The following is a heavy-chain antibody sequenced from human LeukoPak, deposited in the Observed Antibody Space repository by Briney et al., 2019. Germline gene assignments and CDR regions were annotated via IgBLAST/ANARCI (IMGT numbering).Heavy chain of an antibody. Sequence: PGGSLRLSCAASGFTFSSYVMHWVRQAPGKGLEWVAIISYDGSNEYYADSVKGRFTISRDNSKNTLYLQMNSLRAEDTAVYYCAKDQGWGYGDGLRDLIFDYWGQGTLVTVSS. D-gene: IGHD3-10*01. CDR2: ISYDGSNE. CDR3: AKDQGWGYGDGLRDLIFDY. V-gene: IGHV3-30*04. CDR1: GFTFSSYV. J-gene: IGHJ4*02.